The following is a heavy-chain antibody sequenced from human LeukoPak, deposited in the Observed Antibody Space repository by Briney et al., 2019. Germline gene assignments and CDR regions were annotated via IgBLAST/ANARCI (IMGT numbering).Heavy chain of an antibody. D-gene: IGHD3-16*01. J-gene: IGHJ4*02. CDR3: AKDLETYPSLEGFDY. Sequence: GGSLRLSCAASGFTFSSYEMNWVRQAPGQGLEWVSYISSSGSTIYYADSVKGRFTISRDNSKNTLYLQMNSLRAEDTAVYYCAKDLETYPSLEGFDYWGQGTLVTVSS. CDR1: GFTFSSYE. V-gene: IGHV3-48*03. CDR2: ISSSGSTI.